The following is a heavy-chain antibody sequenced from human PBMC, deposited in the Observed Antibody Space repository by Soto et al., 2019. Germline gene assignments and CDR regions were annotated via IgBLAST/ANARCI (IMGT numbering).Heavy chain of an antibody. J-gene: IGHJ4*02. D-gene: IGHD7-27*01. CDR2: ISSHGGRT. Sequence: GSLRLSCSASGFTFGTYTMHWVRQAPGRGPECVSTISSHGGRTFYADFVKGRFTMSSDNSKNTLYLQMSSLRLEDTAVYYCVKARATGPKSDFDYWGQGTLVTVSS. V-gene: IGHV3-64D*06. CDR1: GFTFGTYT. CDR3: VKARATGPKSDFDY.